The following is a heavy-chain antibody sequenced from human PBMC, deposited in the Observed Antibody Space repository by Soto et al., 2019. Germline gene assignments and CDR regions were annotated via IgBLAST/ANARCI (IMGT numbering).Heavy chain of an antibody. CDR1: GFTFSSYW. V-gene: IGHV3-7*05. CDR3: ARGLSSGWYRYLSYYSGMDV. D-gene: IGHD6-19*01. Sequence: GGSLRLSCAASGFTFSSYWMSWVRQAPGKGLEWVANIKQDGSEKYYVDSVKGRFTISRDNAKNSLYLQMNSLRAEDTAVYYCARGLSSGWYRYLSYYSGMDVWGQGTTVTVSS. CDR2: IKQDGSEK. J-gene: IGHJ6*02.